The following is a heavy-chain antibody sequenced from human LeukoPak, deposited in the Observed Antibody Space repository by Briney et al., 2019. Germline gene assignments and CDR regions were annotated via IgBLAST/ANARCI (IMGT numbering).Heavy chain of an antibody. CDR1: GFTFDDYG. Sequence: GGSLRLSCAASGFTFDDYGMSWVRQAPGKGLEWVSGINWNGGSTGYADSVKGRFTISRDNAKNSLYLLMNSLRAEDTAVYYCARLRIQIVPTTHYAFDIWGQGTMVTVSS. D-gene: IGHD5-12*01. CDR2: INWNGGST. V-gene: IGHV3-20*04. CDR3: ARLRIQIVPTTHYAFDI. J-gene: IGHJ3*02.